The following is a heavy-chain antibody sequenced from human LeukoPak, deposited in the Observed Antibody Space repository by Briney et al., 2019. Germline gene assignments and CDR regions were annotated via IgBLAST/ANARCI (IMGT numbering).Heavy chain of an antibody. D-gene: IGHD2-2*02. CDR2: IYASGST. V-gene: IGHV4-4*07. Sequence: SETLSLTRTVSGGSISSYYWSWIRQPAGKGLELIGRIYASGSTNYNPSLKSRVTMSVDTSENQFSLKLSSVTAADTAVYYCARSRCYNCAFDFWGQGTMVTVSS. J-gene: IGHJ3*01. CDR1: GGSISSYY. CDR3: ARSRCYNCAFDF.